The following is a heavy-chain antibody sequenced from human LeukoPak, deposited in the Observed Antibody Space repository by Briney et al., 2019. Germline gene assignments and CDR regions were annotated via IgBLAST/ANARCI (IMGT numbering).Heavy chain of an antibody. V-gene: IGHV3-7*03. CDR1: GFTPSRYW. D-gene: IGHD3-9*01. J-gene: IGHJ6*02. CDR2: IKHDGSEQ. CDR3: TNSDILTGYPRGYYYYGMDV. Sequence: GGSLRLSCAGSGFTPSRYWMTWVRQAPGNGLEWVANIKHDGSEQYYVDSVKGRFTISRDNAKNSLYLQMNSLRVEDTAVYYCTNSDILTGYPRGYYYYGMDVWGQGTTVTVSS.